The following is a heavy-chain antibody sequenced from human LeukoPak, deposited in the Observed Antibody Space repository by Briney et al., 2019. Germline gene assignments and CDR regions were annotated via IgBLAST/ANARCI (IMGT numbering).Heavy chain of an antibody. CDR2: IYHSGST. CDR1: GYSISSGYY. Sequence: SETLSLTCTVSGYSISSGYYWGWIRPPPGKGLEWIGSIYHSGSTYYNPSLKSRVTISVDTSKNQFSLKLSSVTAADTAVYYCARGKQWLVFDYWGQGTLVTVSS. D-gene: IGHD6-19*01. V-gene: IGHV4-38-2*02. J-gene: IGHJ4*02. CDR3: ARGKQWLVFDY.